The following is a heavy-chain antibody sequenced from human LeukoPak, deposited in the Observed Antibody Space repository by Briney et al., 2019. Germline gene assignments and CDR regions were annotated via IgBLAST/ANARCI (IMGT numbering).Heavy chain of an antibody. V-gene: IGHV3-48*03. D-gene: IGHD4-17*01. CDR1: GFTFSSYE. Sequence: LPGGSLRLSCAASGFTFSSYEMNWVRQAPGKGLEWVSYISSSGSTIYYADSVKGRFTISRDNAKNSLYLQMNSLRAEDTAVYYCARNWGIGGDYGDSLWGQGTLVTVSS. CDR3: ARNWGIGGDYGDSL. CDR2: ISSSGSTI. J-gene: IGHJ4*02.